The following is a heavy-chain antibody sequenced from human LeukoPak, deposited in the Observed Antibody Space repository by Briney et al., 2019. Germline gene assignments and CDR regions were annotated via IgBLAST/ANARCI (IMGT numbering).Heavy chain of an antibody. V-gene: IGHV3-49*03. CDR2: ISSKAYGGTT. CDR1: GFTFGDYA. CDR3: TRHDILAGDY. D-gene: IGHD3-9*01. J-gene: IGHJ4*02. Sequence: GGSLRLSCTTSGFTFGDYAMSWFRQAPGKGLEWVGFISSKAYGGTTEYAASVKGRFTISRDDSKSIAYLQMNSLKTEDTAVYYCTRHDILAGDYWGQGTLVTVSS.